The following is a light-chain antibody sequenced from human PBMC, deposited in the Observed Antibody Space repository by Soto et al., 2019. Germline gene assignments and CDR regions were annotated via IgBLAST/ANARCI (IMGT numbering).Light chain of an antibody. V-gene: IGKV1-39*01. CDR1: ESIARH. CDR3: QQTYSTLSIT. J-gene: IGKJ5*01. CDR2: AAS. Sequence: IQMTQSPSSLPASVGDRVTITCRASESIARHLNWYQQKPGKAPKLLIYAASSLQNGVPSRFRGGGSGTDFTLTISNLQPEDFATYYCQQTYSTLSITFGQGTRLEIK.